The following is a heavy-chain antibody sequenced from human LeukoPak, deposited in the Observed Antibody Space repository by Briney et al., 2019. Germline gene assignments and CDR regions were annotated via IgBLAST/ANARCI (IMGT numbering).Heavy chain of an antibody. J-gene: IGHJ3*02. Sequence: GGSLRLSCASSGFSFSRYEMHRVRQGTGKRLEWVSAIGTSGDTFYAGYVKGRFTISRENAKDSLYLQMNSLSAGDTAVYYCVREGRGRSGTNAYDIWGQGTVVSVST. CDR1: GFSFSRYE. CDR2: IGTSGDT. V-gene: IGHV3-13*01. CDR3: VREGRGRSGTNAYDI. D-gene: IGHD6-19*01.